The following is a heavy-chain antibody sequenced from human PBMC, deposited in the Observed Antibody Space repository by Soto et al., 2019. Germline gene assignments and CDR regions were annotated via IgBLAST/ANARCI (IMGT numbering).Heavy chain of an antibody. D-gene: IGHD6-19*01. CDR1: AYTITDFS. CDR3: ATDLSGFNSGWYVHYGLDV. J-gene: IGHJ6*02. Sequence: QVQLVQSGAEVKKPGASVTVSCKVSAYTITDFSIHWVRQAPGKGLEWMGGFDPEDGKTIYAQRFQGRVTXTXDXXTDTVYMELSSLRSEDTAVYYCATDLSGFNSGWYVHYGLDVWGQGTTVTVSS. CDR2: FDPEDGKT. V-gene: IGHV1-24*01.